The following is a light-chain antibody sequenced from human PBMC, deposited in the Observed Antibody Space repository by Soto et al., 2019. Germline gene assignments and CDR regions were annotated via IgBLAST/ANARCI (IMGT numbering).Light chain of an antibody. V-gene: IGKV3-15*01. CDR2: YAS. J-gene: IGKJ5*01. Sequence: EIMMTQSPATLSVSPGERATLSCRASQSVSNNLAWYQQKPAQAPSLLTYYASTRATGIPARFSGSGSGTEVTLTICSLQSEDFALYYCQQYNNWPPITFGQGTRLEIK. CDR3: QQYNNWPPIT. CDR1: QSVSNN.